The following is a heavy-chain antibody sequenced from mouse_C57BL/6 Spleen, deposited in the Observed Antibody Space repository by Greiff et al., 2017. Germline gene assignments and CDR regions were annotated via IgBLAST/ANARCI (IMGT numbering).Heavy chain of an antibody. J-gene: IGHJ2*01. D-gene: IGHD2-4*01. CDR1: GYSITSGYY. CDR3: ARDLDYDGSY. CDR2: ISYDGSN. V-gene: IGHV3-6*01. Sequence: VQLKESGPGLVKPSQSLSLTCSVTGYSITSGYYWNWIRQFPGNKLEWMGYISYDGSNNYNPSLKNRISITRDTSKNQFFLKLNSVTTEDTATYYCARDLDYDGSYWGQGTTLTVSS.